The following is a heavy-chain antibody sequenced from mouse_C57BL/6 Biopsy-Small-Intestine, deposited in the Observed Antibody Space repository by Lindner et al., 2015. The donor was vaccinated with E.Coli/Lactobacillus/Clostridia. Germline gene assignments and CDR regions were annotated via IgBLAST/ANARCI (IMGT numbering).Heavy chain of an antibody. CDR2: ISSGSSTI. D-gene: IGHD1-1*01. CDR3: ASYGSSWYFDV. CDR1: GFTFSDYG. J-gene: IGHJ1*03. Sequence: VQLQESGGGLVKPGGSLKLSCAASGFTFSDYGMHWVRQAPEKGLEWVAYISSGSSTIYYADTVKGRFTISRGNAKNTLFLQMTSLRSEDTAMYYCASYGSSWYFDVWGTGTTVTVSS. V-gene: IGHV5-17*01.